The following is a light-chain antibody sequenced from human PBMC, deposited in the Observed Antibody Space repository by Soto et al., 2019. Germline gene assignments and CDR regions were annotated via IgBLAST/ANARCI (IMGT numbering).Light chain of an antibody. CDR2: GAS. J-gene: IGKJ1*01. CDR1: QSVSSSY. V-gene: IGKV3-20*01. Sequence: EIVLTQSPGTLSLSPGERATLSCRASQSVSSSYLAWYQQKPGQAPRLLIYGASSRATGIPDRFSGSGSGTDVTLTISRLEPEDVAVYYWQHDWLTFGQGTKVEIK. CDR3: QHDWLT.